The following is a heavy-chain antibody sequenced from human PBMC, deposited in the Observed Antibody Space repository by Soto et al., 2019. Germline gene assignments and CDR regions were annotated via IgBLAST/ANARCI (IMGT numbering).Heavy chain of an antibody. J-gene: IGHJ4*02. V-gene: IGHV1-18*04. Sequence: ASVKVSCKASRYTFTSCGIIFVRQAPGQGLEWMGWISAYNGNTNYAQKLQGRVTVTTDTSTSTAYMELRSLRSDNTAVYYCARGVAGDRRMVDYWGQGTLVTVSS. CDR2: ISAYNGNT. CDR1: RYTFTSCG. D-gene: IGHD6-19*01. CDR3: ARGVAGDRRMVDY.